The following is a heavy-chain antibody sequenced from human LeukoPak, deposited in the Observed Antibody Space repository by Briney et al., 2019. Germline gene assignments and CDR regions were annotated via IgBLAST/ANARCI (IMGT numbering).Heavy chain of an antibody. CDR2: ISSSGSTI. CDR3: ARDLEYTTSSGDY. V-gene: IGHV3-48*03. Sequence: WGSLRLSCAASGFTFRSYEMNWVRQAPGKGLEWVSYISSSGSTIFYADTVKGRFTISRDNAKNSLYLQMNSLRAEDTAVYYCARDLEYTTSSGDYWGQGTLVIVSS. CDR1: GFTFRSYE. D-gene: IGHD6-6*01. J-gene: IGHJ4*02.